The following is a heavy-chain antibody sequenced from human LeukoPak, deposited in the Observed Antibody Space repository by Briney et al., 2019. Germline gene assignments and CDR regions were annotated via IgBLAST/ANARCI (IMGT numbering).Heavy chain of an antibody. Sequence: ASVKVSCKASGYTFTSYDINWVRQATGQGLEWMGWMNPNSGNTGYAQKFQGRVTITRNTSISTAYMELSSLRSEDTAVYYCARDQIQLWCDYWGQGTLVTVSS. D-gene: IGHD5-18*01. CDR3: ARDQIQLWCDY. J-gene: IGHJ4*02. CDR1: GYTFTSYD. CDR2: MNPNSGNT. V-gene: IGHV1-8*03.